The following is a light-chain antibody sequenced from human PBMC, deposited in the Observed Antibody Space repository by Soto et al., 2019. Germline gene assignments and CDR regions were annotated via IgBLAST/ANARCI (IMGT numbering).Light chain of an antibody. V-gene: IGKV1-5*01. CDR2: DAS. J-gene: IGKJ1*01. Sequence: DIQMTQSPSTLSASVGDRVTITCRASQSISSWLAWYQQKPGKAPKLLIYDASSLESGVPSRFGGSGSGTEFTLTISSLQPDDFATYYCQQYNSYSGRTFGQGTKVEIK. CDR1: QSISSW. CDR3: QQYNSYSGRT.